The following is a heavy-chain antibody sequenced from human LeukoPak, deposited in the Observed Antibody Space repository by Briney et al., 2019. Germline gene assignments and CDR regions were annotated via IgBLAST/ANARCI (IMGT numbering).Heavy chain of an antibody. J-gene: IGHJ6*03. CDR3: ARDVGVSSSSHYYYYYYMDV. Sequence: ASVKVSCKASGYTFTSYYMHWVRQAPGQGLEWMGIINPSGGSTSYAQKFQGRVTMTRDMSTSTVYMELSSLGSEDTAVYYCARDVGVSSSSHYYYYYYMDVWGKGTTVTVSS. CDR2: INPSGGST. V-gene: IGHV1-46*01. D-gene: IGHD6-6*01. CDR1: GYTFTSYY.